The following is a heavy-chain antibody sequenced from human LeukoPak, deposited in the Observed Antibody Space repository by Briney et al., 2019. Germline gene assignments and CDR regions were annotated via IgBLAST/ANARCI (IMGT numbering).Heavy chain of an antibody. D-gene: IGHD5-12*01. J-gene: IGHJ5*02. V-gene: IGHV6-1*01. Sequence: SQTLSLTCAISGDSVSSNSAAWNWIRQSPSRGLEWLGRTYYRSKWYNDYAVSVKSRITINPDTSKNQFSLQLNSVTPEDTAVYYCASSVAADYSGYDYPWFDPWGQGTLVTVSS. CDR3: ASSVAADYSGYDYPWFDP. CDR1: GDSVSSNSAA. CDR2: TYYRSKWYN.